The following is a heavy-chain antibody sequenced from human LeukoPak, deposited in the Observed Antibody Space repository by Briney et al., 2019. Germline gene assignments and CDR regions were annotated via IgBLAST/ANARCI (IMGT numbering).Heavy chain of an antibody. V-gene: IGHV4-59*01. CDR3: ARDVESSEGGYYYGMDV. D-gene: IGHD5-24*01. CDR2: IYYSGST. CDR1: GGSISSYY. J-gene: IGHJ6*02. Sequence: NASETLSLTCTVSGGSISSYYWSWIRQPPGKGLEWIGYIYYSGSTNYNPSLKSRVTISVDTSKNQFSLKLSSVTAADTAVYYCARDVESSEGGYYYGMDVWGQGTTVTVSS.